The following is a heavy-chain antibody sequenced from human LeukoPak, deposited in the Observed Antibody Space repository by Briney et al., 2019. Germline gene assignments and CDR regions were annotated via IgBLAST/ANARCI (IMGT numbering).Heavy chain of an antibody. D-gene: IGHD3-22*01. CDR2: ISSSSSYI. J-gene: IGHJ4*02. CDR1: GLTFSSYS. Sequence: GGSLRLSCAASGLTFSSYSMNWVRQAPGKGLEWVSSISSSSSYIYYADSVKGRFTISRDNAKNSLYLQMNSLRAEDTAVYYCARVSPLVVRLSDYWGQGTLVTVSS. V-gene: IGHV3-21*01. CDR3: ARVSPLVVRLSDY.